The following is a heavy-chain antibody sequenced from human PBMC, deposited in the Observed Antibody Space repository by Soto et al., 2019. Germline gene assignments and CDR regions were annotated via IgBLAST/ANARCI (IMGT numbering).Heavy chain of an antibody. Sequence: QVQLVQSGPEVKKPGASVKVSCKASGYSFARYGISWVRQAPGQGLEWMGWISIYNENTNYAQKFEGRVTMTRDTFTSTVYMELWSLTSDDTALYYCAREGYCSSGSCALYSHDFCGMDLWGQGTAVTVSS. D-gene: IGHD2-15*01. J-gene: IGHJ6*02. CDR2: ISIYNENT. V-gene: IGHV1-18*01. CDR3: AREGYCSSGSCALYSHDFCGMDL. CDR1: GYSFARYG.